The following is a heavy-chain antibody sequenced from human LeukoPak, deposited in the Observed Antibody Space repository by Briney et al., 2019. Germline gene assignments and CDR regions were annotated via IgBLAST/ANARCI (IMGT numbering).Heavy chain of an antibody. CDR2: IYYSGST. Sequence: SETLSLTCTVSGGSMSSYYWSWIRQPPGKGLEWIGYIYYSGSTNYNPSLKSRVTISVDTSKNQFTLKLSSVTAADTAVYYCARGRYGWLPFDYWGQGILVTVSS. J-gene: IGHJ4*02. D-gene: IGHD3-16*01. CDR3: ARGRYGWLPFDY. CDR1: GGSMSSYY. V-gene: IGHV4-59*01.